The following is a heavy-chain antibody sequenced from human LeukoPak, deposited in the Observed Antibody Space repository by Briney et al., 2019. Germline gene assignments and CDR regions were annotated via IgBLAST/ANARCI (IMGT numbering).Heavy chain of an antibody. CDR1: GFAFSIYA. CDR2: LTFSGGST. V-gene: IGHV3-23*01. D-gene: IGHD2-2*02. CDR3: AKGRTEYAYTSDALDV. Sequence: GGSLRLSCAASGFAFSIYAMSWVRQAPGEGLEWVSTLTFSGGSTYYADSVKGRFTISRDNSKNTLYLQMNSLRAEDTAVYYCAKGRTEYAYTSDALDVWGRGTMITVSS. J-gene: IGHJ3*01.